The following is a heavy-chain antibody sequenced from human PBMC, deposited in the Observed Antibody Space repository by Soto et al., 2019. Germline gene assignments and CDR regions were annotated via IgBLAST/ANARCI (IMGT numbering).Heavy chain of an antibody. CDR1: GFTFSSYA. CDR3: ARDPSPDSSGPS. CDR2: ISYDGSNK. Sequence: PGGSLRLSCAASGFTFSSYAMHWVRQAPGKGLEWVAVISYDGSNKYYADSVKGRFTISRDNSKNTLYLQMNSLRAEDTAVYYCARDPSPDSSGPSWGQGTLVTVSS. V-gene: IGHV3-30-3*01. D-gene: IGHD6-19*01. J-gene: IGHJ5*02.